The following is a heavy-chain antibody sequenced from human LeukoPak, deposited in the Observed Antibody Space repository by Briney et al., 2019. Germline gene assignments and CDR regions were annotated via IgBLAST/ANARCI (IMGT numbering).Heavy chain of an antibody. CDR2: ISAYNGNT. CDR3: ARALPYYYGSGSPLDFDY. D-gene: IGHD3-10*01. V-gene: IGHV1-18*01. J-gene: IGHJ4*02. CDR1: GYTFTSYG. Sequence: GASVKVSCKASGYTFTSYGISWVRQAPGQGLEWMGWISAYNGNTNYAQKLQGRVTMTTDTSTSTAYMELRSLRSDDTAVYYCARALPYYYGSGSPLDFDYWGQGTLVTVSS.